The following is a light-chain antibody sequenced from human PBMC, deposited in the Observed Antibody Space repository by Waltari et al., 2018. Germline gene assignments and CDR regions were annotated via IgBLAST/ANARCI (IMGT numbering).Light chain of an antibody. V-gene: IGLV1-36*01. Sequence: QSVLTQPPSVSEAPRQRVPISCPGSSPNIGTTAGNWYPQPPGQAPKLLIYYDDLLPSGVSDRFSGSKSGTSASLAISGLQSEDEADYYCAAWDDSLNGLVFGGGTKLTVL. CDR3: AAWDDSLNGLV. CDR2: YDD. CDR1: SPNIGTTA. J-gene: IGLJ2*01.